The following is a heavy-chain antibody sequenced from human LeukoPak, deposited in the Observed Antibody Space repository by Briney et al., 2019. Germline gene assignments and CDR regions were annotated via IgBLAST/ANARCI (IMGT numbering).Heavy chain of an antibody. CDR3: ARALPLSSSGYYWGAFDI. CDR1: GFTFSSYW. Sequence: GGSLRLSCAASGFTFSSYWMSWVRQAPGKGLEWVANIKQDGSEKYYVDSVKGRFTISRDNAKNSLYLQMNSLRAEDTAVYYCARALPLSSSGYYWGAFDIWGQGTMVTVSS. V-gene: IGHV3-7*01. D-gene: IGHD3-22*01. J-gene: IGHJ3*02. CDR2: IKQDGSEK.